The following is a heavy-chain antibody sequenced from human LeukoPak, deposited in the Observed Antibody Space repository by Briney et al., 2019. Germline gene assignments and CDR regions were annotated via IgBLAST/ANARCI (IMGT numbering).Heavy chain of an antibody. Sequence: VGSLRLSCAASGCTFNTYPRNWVRQAPGKGLEWVSYISSGSSTTYYADSVKGRFTVSRDNAKNSLFLQMNSLRAEDTAVYYCARAGITIFGVVTPNFDYWGQGTLVTVSS. J-gene: IGHJ4*01. CDR2: ISSGSSTT. V-gene: IGHV3-48*01. CDR3: ARAGITIFGVVTPNFDY. D-gene: IGHD3-3*01. CDR1: GCTFNTYP.